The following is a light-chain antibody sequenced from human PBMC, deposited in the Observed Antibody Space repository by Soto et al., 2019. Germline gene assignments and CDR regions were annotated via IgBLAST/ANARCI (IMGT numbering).Light chain of an antibody. V-gene: IGKV1-5*03. J-gene: IGKJ5*01. CDR1: QSIGSW. Sequence: QMTQSPSTLSASVGDRVSITCRASQSIGSWLAWYQQKPGKAPNLLIYKASTLESGVPSRFSGSGSGTEFTLTISSLQPEDFATYYCQQFNSYPITFGQGTRLEIK. CDR2: KAS. CDR3: QQFNSYPIT.